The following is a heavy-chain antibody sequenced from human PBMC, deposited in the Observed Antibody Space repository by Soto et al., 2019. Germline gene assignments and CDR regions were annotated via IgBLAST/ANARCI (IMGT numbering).Heavy chain of an antibody. CDR3: ARDLTSLYYRSGSYPTFDP. CDR2: IYYSGST. Sequence: SETLSLTCTVSGGSISSYYWSWIRQPPGKGLEWIGYIYYSGSTNYNPSLKSRVTISVDTSKNQFSLKLSSVTAADTAVYYCARDLTSLYYRSGSYPTFDPWGQGTLVTVSS. D-gene: IGHD3-10*01. CDR1: GGSISSYY. V-gene: IGHV4-59*01. J-gene: IGHJ5*02.